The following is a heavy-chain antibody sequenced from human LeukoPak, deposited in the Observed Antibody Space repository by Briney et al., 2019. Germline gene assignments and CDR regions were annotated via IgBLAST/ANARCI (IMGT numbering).Heavy chain of an antibody. V-gene: IGHV4-34*01. CDR1: GGSFSGYY. Sequence: PSETLSLTCAVYGGSFSGYYWSWIRQPPGKGLEWIGEINHSGSTNYNPSLKSRVTISVDTSKNQFSLKLSSVTAADAAVYYCARGGYFDYWGQGTLVTVSS. J-gene: IGHJ4*02. CDR3: ARGGYFDY. CDR2: INHSGST.